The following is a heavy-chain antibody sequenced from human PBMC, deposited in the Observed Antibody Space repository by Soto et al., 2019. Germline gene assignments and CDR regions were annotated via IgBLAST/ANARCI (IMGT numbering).Heavy chain of an antibody. CDR1: GGSISGYY. Sequence: SETLSLTCTVSGGSISGYYWSWIRQPPGKGLEWIGYMYNTGSTVYNPSFKSRVTISVDTSKNQFSLKLNSVTAADTAVYYCARDLWGSCGTACYPLDVRGQGPTVT. CDR2: MYNTGST. V-gene: IGHV4-59*01. D-gene: IGHD2-21*02. CDR3: ARDLWGSCGTACYPLDV. J-gene: IGHJ6*02.